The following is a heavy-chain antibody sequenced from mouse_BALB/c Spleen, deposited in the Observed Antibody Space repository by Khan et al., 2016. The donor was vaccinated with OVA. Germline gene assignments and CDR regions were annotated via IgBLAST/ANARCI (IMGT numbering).Heavy chain of an antibody. CDR2: IWAGGST. Sequence: QVQLKESGPGLVAPSQSLSITCTVSGFSLTSYGVHWVRQTPGKGLEWLGLIWAGGSTNYNSALMSRLSISKDNSKSQVFFKMHSLQTDAPAMYQCGRAYSNFVGCFDVWGSGTTVTVSS. CDR1: GFSLTSYG. J-gene: IGHJ1*01. CDR3: GRAYSNFVGCFDV. D-gene: IGHD2-5*01. V-gene: IGHV2-9*02.